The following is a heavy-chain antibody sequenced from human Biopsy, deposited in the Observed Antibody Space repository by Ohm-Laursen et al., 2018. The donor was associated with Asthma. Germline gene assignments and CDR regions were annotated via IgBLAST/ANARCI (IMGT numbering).Heavy chain of an antibody. CDR2: INPNSGGT. CDR1: GYTFIGCH. D-gene: IGHD6-13*01. V-gene: IGHV1-2*06. CDR3: ARGQKSAGDRWFDP. Sequence: GASVKVSCQASGYTFIGCHIHWMRQAPGQGLEWMARINPNSGGTNYAQKFQGRVTMTRDTSISTAYMEVSRLRSDDTAVYYCARGQKSAGDRWFDPWGQGTLVTVSS. J-gene: IGHJ5*02.